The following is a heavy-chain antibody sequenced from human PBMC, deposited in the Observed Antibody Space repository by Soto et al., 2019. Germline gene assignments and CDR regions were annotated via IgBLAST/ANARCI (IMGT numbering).Heavy chain of an antibody. CDR3: AKVRPRDIVVVVAARDDAFDI. D-gene: IGHD2-15*01. Sequence: GGSLRLSCAASGFTFSSYGMHWVRQAPGKGLEWVAVISYDGSNKYYADSVKGRFTISRDNSKNTLYLQMNSLRAEDTAVYYCAKVRPRDIVVVVAARDDAFDIWGQGTMVTVSS. CDR1: GFTFSSYG. J-gene: IGHJ3*02. CDR2: ISYDGSNK. V-gene: IGHV3-30*18.